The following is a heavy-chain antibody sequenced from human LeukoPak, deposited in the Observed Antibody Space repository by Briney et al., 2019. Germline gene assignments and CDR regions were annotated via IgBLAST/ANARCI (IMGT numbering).Heavy chain of an antibody. CDR2: MNHSGST. CDR3: ARGRLIVVTTPGRAFDI. CDR1: GGSLSVYY. J-gene: IGHJ3*02. D-gene: IGHD3-22*01. Sequence: SEPLSLTCAVCGGSLSVYYWIGIRQPTGRGGVWLWEMNHSGSTNYTPSPKSRVTISVDTSKNQFSLKLSSVTAADTAVYYCARGRLIVVTTPGRAFDIWGQGTMVTVSS. V-gene: IGHV4-34*01.